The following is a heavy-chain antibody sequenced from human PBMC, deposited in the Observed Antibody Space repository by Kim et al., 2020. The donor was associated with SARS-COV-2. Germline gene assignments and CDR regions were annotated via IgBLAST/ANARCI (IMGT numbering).Heavy chain of an antibody. CDR2: IYYSGST. J-gene: IGHJ4*02. CDR1: GGSVSSGSYY. V-gene: IGHV4-61*01. Sequence: SETLSLTCTVSGGSVSSGSYYWSWIRQPPGKGLEWIGYIYYSGSTNYNPSLKSRVTISVDTSKNQFSLKLSSVTAADTAVYYCARDSDLTPGSMDYWGQG. CDR3: ARDSDLTPGSMDY. D-gene: IGHD3-10*01.